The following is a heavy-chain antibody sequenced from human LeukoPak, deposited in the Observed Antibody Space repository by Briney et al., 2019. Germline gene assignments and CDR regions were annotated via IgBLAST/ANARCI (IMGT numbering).Heavy chain of an antibody. CDR1: GGSISSGGYY. D-gene: IGHD3-22*01. CDR3: ARSTKYYDSSGYPIYYFDY. V-gene: IGHV4-31*03. Sequence: SETLSLTCTVSGGSISSGGYYWSWIRQHPGKGLEWIGYIYYSGSTYYNPSLKSRVTISVDTSKYQFSLKLSSVTAADTAVYYCARSTKYYDSSGYPIYYFDYWGQGTLVTVSS. CDR2: IYYSGST. J-gene: IGHJ4*02.